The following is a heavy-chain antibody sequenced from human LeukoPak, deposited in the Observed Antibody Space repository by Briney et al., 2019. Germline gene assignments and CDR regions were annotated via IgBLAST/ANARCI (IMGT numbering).Heavy chain of an antibody. D-gene: IGHD1-7*01. CDR2: IIPIFGTA. V-gene: IGHV1-69*05. CDR3: ARTQTSWFDP. J-gene: IGHJ5*02. Sequence: SVKVSCKASGGTFSSYAISWVRQAPGQGLEWMGGIIPIFGTANYAQKFQGRVTITTDESTSTAYKELSSLRSEDTAVYYCARTQTSWFDPWGQGTLATVSS. CDR1: GGTFSSYA.